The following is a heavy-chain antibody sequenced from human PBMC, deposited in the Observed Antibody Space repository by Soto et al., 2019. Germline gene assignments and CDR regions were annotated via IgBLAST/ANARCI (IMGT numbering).Heavy chain of an antibody. CDR2: IWYDGSNK. J-gene: IGHJ4*02. CDR1: GFTFSSYG. V-gene: IGHV3-33*01. Sequence: AGGSLRLSCAASGFTFSSYGMHWVRQAPGKGLEWVAVIWYDGSNKYYADSVKGRFTSSRDNSKNTLYLQMNSLRAEDTAVYYCARDLIAVAGTDYWGQGTLVTVSS. D-gene: IGHD6-19*01. CDR3: ARDLIAVAGTDY.